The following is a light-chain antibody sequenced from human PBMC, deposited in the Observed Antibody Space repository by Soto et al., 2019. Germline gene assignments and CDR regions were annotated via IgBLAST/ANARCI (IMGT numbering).Light chain of an antibody. CDR3: QQRSNGPLFT. V-gene: IGKV3-11*01. J-gene: IGKJ3*01. CDR2: DAS. CDR1: QSVGSN. Sequence: DIVLTQSPATLSLSPWEIATLACRASQSVGSNLAWYQQKPGQAPRLLIYDASNRATGIPARFSGTGSGTDFTLTISSLEPEDFAVYYCQQRSNGPLFTFGPGTKVDIK.